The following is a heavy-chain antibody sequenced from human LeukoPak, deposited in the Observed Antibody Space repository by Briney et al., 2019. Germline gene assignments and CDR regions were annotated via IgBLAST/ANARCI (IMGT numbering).Heavy chain of an antibody. CDR2: IYHSGST. CDR3: ASSTTVTTALDY. J-gene: IGHJ4*02. D-gene: IGHD4-17*01. Sequence: TSETLSLTCAVSGYSISSGYYWGWIRQPPGKGLEWIGSIYHSGSTYYNTSLKSRATISVDTSKNQFSLKLSSVTAADTAVYYCASSTTVTTALDYWGQGTLVTVSS. V-gene: IGHV4-38-2*01. CDR1: GYSISSGYY.